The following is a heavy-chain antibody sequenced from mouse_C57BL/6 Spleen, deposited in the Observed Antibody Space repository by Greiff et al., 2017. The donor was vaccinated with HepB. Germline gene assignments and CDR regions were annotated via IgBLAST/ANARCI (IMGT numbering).Heavy chain of an antibody. CDR3: ASPRYYGSSYAMDY. D-gene: IGHD1-1*01. CDR1: GYTFTSYT. CDR2: INPSSGYT. Sequence: VKLMESGAELARPGASVKMSCKASGYTFTSYTMHWVKQRPGQGLEWIGYINPSSGYTKYNQKFKDKATLTADKSSSTAYMQLSSLTSEDSAVYYCASPRYYGSSYAMDYWGQGTSVTVSS. V-gene: IGHV1-4*01. J-gene: IGHJ4*01.